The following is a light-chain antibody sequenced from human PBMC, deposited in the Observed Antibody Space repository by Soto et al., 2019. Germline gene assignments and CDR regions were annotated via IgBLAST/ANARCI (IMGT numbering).Light chain of an antibody. CDR3: CSYAGSYTWV. CDR1: SSDVGGYNF. Sequence: QSVLTQPRSVSGSPGQSVTISCTGTSSDVGGYNFVSWYQHHPGKAPKLMIYDVTKRPSGVPDRFSGSKSGNTASLTISGLPAEDEADYYCCSYAGSYTWVFGGGTQLTVL. J-gene: IGLJ3*02. CDR2: DVT. V-gene: IGLV2-11*01.